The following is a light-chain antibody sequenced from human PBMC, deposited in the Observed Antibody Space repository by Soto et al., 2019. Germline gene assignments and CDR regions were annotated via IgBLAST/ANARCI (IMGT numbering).Light chain of an antibody. V-gene: IGKV3-15*01. CDR2: GAC. CDR1: QSVSSY. Sequence: IVLTQCPATLSLSPGERATLSWRASQSVSSYLAWYQPKPGQAPRLVIYGACPRATDMPGPFSGSGAGTEFTRTISSLQSEDVATYYCQKHNAGPLTFGGGTQVDIK. J-gene: IGKJ4*01. CDR3: QKHNAGPLT.